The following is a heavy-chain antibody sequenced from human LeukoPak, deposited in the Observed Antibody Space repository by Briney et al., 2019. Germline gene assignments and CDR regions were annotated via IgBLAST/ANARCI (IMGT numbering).Heavy chain of an antibody. CDR3: AKVSPVVVVITGAFDI. D-gene: IGHD3-22*01. CDR2: ISGSGGST. J-gene: IGHJ3*02. CDR1: GFTFSSYA. V-gene: IGHV3-23*01. Sequence: GGSLRLSCAASGFTFSSYAMSWVRQAPGKGLECVSAISGSGGSTYYADSVKGRFTISRDNSKNTLYLQMNSLRAEDTAVYYCAKVSPVVVVITGAFDIWGQGTMVTVSS.